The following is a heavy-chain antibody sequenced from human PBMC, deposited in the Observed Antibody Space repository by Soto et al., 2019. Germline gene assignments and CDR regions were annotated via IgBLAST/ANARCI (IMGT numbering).Heavy chain of an antibody. D-gene: IGHD7-27*01. V-gene: IGHV1-69*13. CDR1: GGTFSSYA. CDR2: IIPIFGTA. Sequence: SVKVSCKASGGTFSSYAISWVRQAPGQGLEWMGGIIPIFGTANYAQKFQGRVTITADESTSTAYMEPSSLRSEDTAVYYCASTPYLWGANYFDYWGQGTLVTVSS. J-gene: IGHJ4*02. CDR3: ASTPYLWGANYFDY.